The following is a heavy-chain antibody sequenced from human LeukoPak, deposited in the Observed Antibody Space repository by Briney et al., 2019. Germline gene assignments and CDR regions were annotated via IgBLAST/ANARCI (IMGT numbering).Heavy chain of an antibody. CDR1: GFTFSSYA. CDR2: ISGSGGST. V-gene: IGHV3-23*01. CDR3: ASSRRIVVVIFDY. D-gene: IGHD3-22*01. J-gene: IGHJ4*02. Sequence: GGSLRLSCAASGFTFSSYAMSWVRQAPGKGLEWVSAISGSGGSTYYADSVKGRFTISRDNSKNTLYLQMNSLRAEDTAVYYCASSRRIVVVIFDYWGQGTLITVSS.